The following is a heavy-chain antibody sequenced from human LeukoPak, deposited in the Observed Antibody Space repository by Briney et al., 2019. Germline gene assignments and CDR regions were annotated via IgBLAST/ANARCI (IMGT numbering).Heavy chain of an antibody. CDR1: GFTFSNYS. J-gene: IGHJ4*02. CDR3: SRVMERCDAGGGSCYLDY. Sequence: GGSLRLSCVASGFTFSNYSIVWVRQAPGKGLEWVSYITSSSSHIFYEDELQGRFTISIDNAKNALSLQLNSLSAEDTAVYCCSRVMERCDAGGGSCYLDYWGQGTLVTVSS. V-gene: IGHV3-21*04. CDR2: ITSSSSHI. D-gene: IGHD2-15*01.